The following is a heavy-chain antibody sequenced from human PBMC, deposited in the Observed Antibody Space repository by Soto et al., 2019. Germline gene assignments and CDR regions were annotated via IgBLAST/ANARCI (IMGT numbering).Heavy chain of an antibody. CDR2: IYYRGTT. CDR3: ARVDTVAGYFDY. V-gene: IGHV4-59*01. Sequence: QVQLQESGPGLVKPSEALSLTCTVSGASITSYYCSWVRQPPGKGLEWIGYIYYRGTTNYNPSLKSRGTISVDTPKNQFSLRLRSVPAADTAMYYCARVDTVAGYFDYWGQGTLVTVSS. D-gene: IGHD6-19*01. CDR1: GASITSYY. J-gene: IGHJ4*02.